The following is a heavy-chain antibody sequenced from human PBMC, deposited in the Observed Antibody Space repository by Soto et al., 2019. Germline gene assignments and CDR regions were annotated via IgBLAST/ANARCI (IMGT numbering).Heavy chain of an antibody. D-gene: IGHD2-15*01. CDR3: AREENCSDGICYSEYFQR. CDR2: VNPSGGST. J-gene: IGHJ1*01. Sequence: ASVKVSCKASGYIFTAYSMHWVRQAPGQGLEWMGVVNPSGGSTNYAQKFQGRITMTRDTSTSTVYMGLSSLTSEDTAVYYCAREENCSDGICYSEYFQRWGQGTLVTVSS. V-gene: IGHV1-46*01. CDR1: GYIFTAYS.